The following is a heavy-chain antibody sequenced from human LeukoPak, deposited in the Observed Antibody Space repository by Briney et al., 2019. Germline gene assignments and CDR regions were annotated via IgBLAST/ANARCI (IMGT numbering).Heavy chain of an antibody. D-gene: IGHD3-22*01. CDR1: GGSFSGYY. CDR3: ASFDYDSGGQSDH. V-gene: IGHV4-34*01. CDR2: INHSGST. Sequence: SETLSLTCAVYGGSFSGYYWSWIRQPPGKGLEWIGEINHSGSTNYNPSLKSRVTISVDTSKNQFSLKLSSVTAADTAVYYCASFDYDSGGQSDHWGQGTMVTVSS. J-gene: IGHJ3*01.